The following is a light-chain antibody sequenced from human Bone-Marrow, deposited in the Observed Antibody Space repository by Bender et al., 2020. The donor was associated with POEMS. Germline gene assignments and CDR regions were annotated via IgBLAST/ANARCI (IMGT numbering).Light chain of an antibody. V-gene: IGLV3-1*01. CDR3: STFGGKYDVM. CDR1: NLGDSY. J-gene: IGLJ3*02. Sequence: SYGLTQPPSVSVSPGQTASITCSGDNLGDSYVCWYQQKPGQSPVLVIYQDTRRPSGIPERFSGSSSGNTATLTISGTQAEDEADYYCSTFGGKYDVMLGGGTKLTVL. CDR2: QDT.